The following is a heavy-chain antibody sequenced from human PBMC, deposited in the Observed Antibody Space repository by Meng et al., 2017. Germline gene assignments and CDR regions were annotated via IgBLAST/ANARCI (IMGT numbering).Heavy chain of an antibody. V-gene: IGHV3-23*01. Sequence: GGSLRLSCAASGFTFSSYAMSWVRQAPGKGLEWVSAISGSGGSTYYADSVKGRFTISRDNSKNTLYLQMNSLRAEDTAVYYSAKGYYDYVWGSYVDYWGQGTLVTVSS. CDR1: GFTFSSYA. CDR2: ISGSGGST. CDR3: AKGYYDYVWGSYVDY. J-gene: IGHJ4*02. D-gene: IGHD3-16*01.